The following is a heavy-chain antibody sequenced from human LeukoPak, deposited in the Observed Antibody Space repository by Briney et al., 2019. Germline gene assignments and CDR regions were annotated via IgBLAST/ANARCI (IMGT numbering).Heavy chain of an antibody. CDR2: ISWDGGST. Sequence: GGSLRLSCAASGFTFDDYAMHWVRQAPGKGLEWVSLISWDGGSTYYADSVKGRFTISRDNGKNSLYLQMNSLRAEDTALYYCAATYYDYVWGSLDYWGQGTLVTVSS. V-gene: IGHV3-43D*04. D-gene: IGHD3-16*01. CDR1: GFTFDDYA. J-gene: IGHJ4*02. CDR3: AATYYDYVWGSLDY.